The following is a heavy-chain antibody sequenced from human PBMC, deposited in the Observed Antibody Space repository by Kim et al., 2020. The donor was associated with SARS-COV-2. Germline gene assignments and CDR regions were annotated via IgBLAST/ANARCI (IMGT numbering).Heavy chain of an antibody. D-gene: IGHD6-19*01. CDR3: AKDTGRQWLVIGSAFDP. V-gene: IGHV3-9*01. Sequence: VKGRFTISRDNAKNSLYLQMNSLRAEDTALYYCAKDTGRQWLVIGSAFDPWGQGTLVTVSS. J-gene: IGHJ5*02.